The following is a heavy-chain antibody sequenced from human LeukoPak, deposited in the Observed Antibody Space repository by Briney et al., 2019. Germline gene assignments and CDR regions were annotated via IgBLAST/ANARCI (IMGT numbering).Heavy chain of an antibody. CDR3: AKGRGYSYDWFDS. CDR2: ISDSGGST. V-gene: IGHV3-23*01. Sequence: GGSLRLSCAASGFTFTNYALSWVRQAPGKGLEWVSGISDSGGSTYYADSVRGRFTISRDNSKNTLYLQMNSLRAEDTAVYYCAKGRGYSYDWFDSWGQGTLVTVSS. CDR1: GFTFTNYA. J-gene: IGHJ5*01. D-gene: IGHD5-18*01.